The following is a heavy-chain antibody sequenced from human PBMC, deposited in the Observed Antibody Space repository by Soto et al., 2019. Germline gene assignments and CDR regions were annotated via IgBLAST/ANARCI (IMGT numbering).Heavy chain of an antibody. CDR3: ARSMYYYDSSGYYHLGCFDY. CDR2: IIPIFGTA. D-gene: IGHD3-22*01. CDR1: GGTFSSYA. Sequence: GASVKVSCKASGGTFSSYAISWVRQAPGQGLEWMGGIIPIFGTANYAQKFQGRVTITADESTSTAYMELSSLRSEDTAVYYCARSMYYYDSSGYYHLGCFDYWGQGTLVTVSS. J-gene: IGHJ4*02. V-gene: IGHV1-69*13.